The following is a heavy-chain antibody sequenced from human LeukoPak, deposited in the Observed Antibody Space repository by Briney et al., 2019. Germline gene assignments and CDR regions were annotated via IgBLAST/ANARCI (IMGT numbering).Heavy chain of an antibody. CDR1: GFTFSSYW. Sequence: GGSLRLSCVASGFTFSSYWMYWVRQDPGKGLVWVSGMKGDGSDITYADSVKGRFTISRDNAKNTVYLQMNSLRAEDTGVYYCARDLRAPPGYWGQGTLVTVSS. V-gene: IGHV3-74*01. J-gene: IGHJ4*02. D-gene: IGHD7-27*01. CDR3: ARDLRAPPGY. CDR2: MKGDGSDI.